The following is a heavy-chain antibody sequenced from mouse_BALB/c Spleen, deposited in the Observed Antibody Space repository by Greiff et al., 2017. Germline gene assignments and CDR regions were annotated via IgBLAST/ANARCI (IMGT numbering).Heavy chain of an antibody. V-gene: IGHV14-3*02. Sequence: EVQLQESGAELVKPGASVKLSCTASGFNIKDTYMHWVKQRPEQGLEWIGRIDPANGNTKYDPKFQGTATITADTSSNTAYLQLSSLTSEDTAVYYCARECITSVPLYWGQGTTLTVSS. CDR1: GFNIKDTY. CDR2: IDPANGNT. D-gene: IGHD1-1*01. J-gene: IGHJ2*01. CDR3: ARECITSVPLY.